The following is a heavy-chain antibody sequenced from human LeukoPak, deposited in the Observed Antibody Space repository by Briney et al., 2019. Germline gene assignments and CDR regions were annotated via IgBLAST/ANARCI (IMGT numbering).Heavy chain of an antibody. CDR3: ASYDILTDYFDY. CDR2: ICYSGST. D-gene: IGHD3-9*01. Sequence: SETLSLTCTVSGGSISSYYWSWIRQPPGKGLEWIGYICYSGSTNYNPSLKNRVTISVDTSKNQFSLKLSSVTAADTAVYYCASYDILTDYFDYWGQGTLVTVSS. J-gene: IGHJ4*02. V-gene: IGHV4-59*08. CDR1: GGSISSYY.